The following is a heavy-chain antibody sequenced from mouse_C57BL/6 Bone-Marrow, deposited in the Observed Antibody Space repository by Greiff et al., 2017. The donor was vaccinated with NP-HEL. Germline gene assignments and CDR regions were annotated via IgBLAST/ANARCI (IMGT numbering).Heavy chain of an antibody. CDR3: AREYDHYYAMDY. J-gene: IGHJ4*01. V-gene: IGHV5-4*01. Sequence: EVKLMESGGGLVKPGGSLKLSCAASGFTFSSYAMSWVRQTPEKRLEWVATISDGGSYTYYPDNVKGRFTISRDNAKNNLYLQMSHLKSEDTAMYYCAREYDHYYAMDYWGQGTSVTVSS. CDR2: ISDGGSYT. CDR1: GFTFSSYA. D-gene: IGHD2-3*01.